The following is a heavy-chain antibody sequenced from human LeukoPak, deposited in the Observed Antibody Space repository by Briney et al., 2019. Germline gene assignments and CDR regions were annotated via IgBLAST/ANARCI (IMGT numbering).Heavy chain of an antibody. V-gene: IGHV3-48*03. CDR1: GFTFSSYQ. J-gene: IGHJ4*02. D-gene: IGHD4/OR15-4a*01. Sequence: GGSLRLSCAASGFTFSSYQMNWVRQAPGKGLEWVSYISTSGSTKYYADSVKGRFTISRDNAKNSLYLQMNSLRVEDTAVYYCAGAGFDYWGQGTLVTVSS. CDR3: AGAGFDY. CDR2: ISTSGSTK.